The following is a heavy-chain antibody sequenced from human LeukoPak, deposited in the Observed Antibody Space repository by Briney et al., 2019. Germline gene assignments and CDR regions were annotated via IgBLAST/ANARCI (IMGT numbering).Heavy chain of an antibody. V-gene: IGHV4-30-4*08. CDR1: GGSISSGDYY. CDR2: IYYSGST. D-gene: IGHD2-21*01. Sequence: SQTLSLTCTVSGGSISSGDYYWSWIRQPPGKGLEWIGYIYYSGSTYYNPSLKSRVTISVDTSKNQFSLMLSSVTAADTAVYYCARDLLYCGGDCGFDPWGQGTLVTVSS. CDR3: ARDLLYCGGDCGFDP. J-gene: IGHJ5*02.